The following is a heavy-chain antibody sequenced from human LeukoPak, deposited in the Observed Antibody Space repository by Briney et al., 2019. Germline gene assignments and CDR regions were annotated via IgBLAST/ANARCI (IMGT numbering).Heavy chain of an antibody. D-gene: IGHD6-19*01. V-gene: IGHV1-2*02. CDR1: GYTFTGYY. CDR3: ARARSIAVAGGYVY. J-gene: IGHJ4*02. Sequence: ASVKVSCKASGYTFTGYYMHWVRQAPGQGLEWMGWINPNSGGTNYAQKFQGRVTMTRDTSIGTAYMELSRLRSDDTAVYYCARARSIAVAGGYVYWGQGTLVTVSS. CDR2: INPNSGGT.